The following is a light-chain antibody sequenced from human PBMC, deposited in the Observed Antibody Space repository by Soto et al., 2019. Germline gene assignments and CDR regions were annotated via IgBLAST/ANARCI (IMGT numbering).Light chain of an antibody. J-gene: IGLJ3*02. CDR1: SGHSNYA. Sequence: QPVLTQSPSASASLGASVKLTCTLSSGHSNYAIAWHQLQPQKGPRYLMNLNTDGSHNKGDGIPDRFSGSRSGAERYLTISSLQSEDEADYYCQTWGTGIRGVFGGGTKVTVL. CDR3: QTWGTGIRGV. CDR2: LNTDGSH. V-gene: IGLV4-69*01.